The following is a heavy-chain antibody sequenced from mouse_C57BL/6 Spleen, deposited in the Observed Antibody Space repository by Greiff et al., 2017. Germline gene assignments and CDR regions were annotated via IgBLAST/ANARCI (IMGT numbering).Heavy chain of an antibody. Sequence: QLQESGPELVKPGASVKISCKASGYSFTDYNMNWVKQSNGKSLEWIGVINPNYGTTSSNQKFKGKATLTVDQTSSTAYMQLNSLTSEDSAVYSCAIGGSSHAWFAYWGQGTLVTVSA. D-gene: IGHD1-1*01. CDR2: INPNYGTT. CDR1: GYSFTDYN. J-gene: IGHJ3*01. CDR3: AIGGSSHAWFAY. V-gene: IGHV1-39*01.